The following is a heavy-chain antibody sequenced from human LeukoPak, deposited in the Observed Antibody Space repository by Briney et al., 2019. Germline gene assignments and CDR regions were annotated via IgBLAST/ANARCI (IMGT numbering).Heavy chain of an antibody. CDR1: GFTFSSYA. CDR3: ARNQPSDY. CDR2: ISYDGSNK. Sequence: GRSLRLSCAASGFTFSSYAMHWVRQAPGKGLEWVAVISYDGSNKYYADSVKGRFTISRGNSKNTLYLQMNSLRAEDTAVYYCARNQPSDYWGQGTLVTVSS. V-gene: IGHV3-30*04. J-gene: IGHJ4*02.